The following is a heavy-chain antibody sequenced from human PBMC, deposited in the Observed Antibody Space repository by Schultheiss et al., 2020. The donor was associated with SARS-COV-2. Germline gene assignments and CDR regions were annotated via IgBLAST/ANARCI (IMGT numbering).Heavy chain of an antibody. CDR1: GFTFSSYS. D-gene: IGHD3-22*01. CDR2: ISYDGSNK. V-gene: IGHV3-30*18. J-gene: IGHJ4*02. Sequence: GGSLRLSCAASGFTFSSYSMNWVRQAPGKGLEWVAVISYDGSNKYYADSVKGRFTISRDNSKNTLYLQMNSLRAEDTAVYYCAKDTNLEYYYDSSGGFDYWGQGTLVTVSS. CDR3: AKDTNLEYYYDSSGGFDY.